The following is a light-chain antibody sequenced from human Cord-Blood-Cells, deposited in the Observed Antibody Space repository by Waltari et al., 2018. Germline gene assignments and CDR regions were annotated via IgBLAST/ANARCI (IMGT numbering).Light chain of an antibody. Sequence: QSALTQPPPVSRSSGPDVTLLCTGTNSEAGCYNFFTWYQQPPGKAPKLMIYDVSKRPSGVPDRFSGSKSGNTASLTISGLQAEDEADYYCCSYAGSYTGFGGGTKLTVL. V-gene: IGLV2-11*01. CDR2: DVS. CDR1: NSEAGCYNF. J-gene: IGLJ2*01. CDR3: CSYAGSYTG.